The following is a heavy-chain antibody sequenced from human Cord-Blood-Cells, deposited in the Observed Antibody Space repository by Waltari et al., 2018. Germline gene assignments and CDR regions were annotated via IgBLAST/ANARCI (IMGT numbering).Heavy chain of an antibody. V-gene: IGHV3-53*01. J-gene: IGHJ2*01. D-gene: IGHD3-16*01. Sequence: EVQLVESGGGLIQPGGSLRLSCAASGFTVSSNYMSWVRQAPGKGLEWVSVILSCGRTYYADSVKSRFTIARDNAKNTLYLQMNSLRAEDTAVYYCARDRRGIRGYWYFDLWGRGTLVTVSS. CDR3: ARDRRGIRGYWYFDL. CDR1: GFTVSSNY. CDR2: ILSCGRT.